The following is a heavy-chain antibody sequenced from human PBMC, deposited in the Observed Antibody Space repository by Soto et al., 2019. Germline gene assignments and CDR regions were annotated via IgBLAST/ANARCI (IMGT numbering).Heavy chain of an antibody. J-gene: IGHJ4*02. CDR1: GYSFTSYW. V-gene: IGHV5-51*01. D-gene: IGHD5-12*01. CDR2: IYPGDSDT. Sequence: GESLKISCKGSGYSFTSYWIGWVRQMPGKGLEWMGIIYPGDSDTRYSPSFQGQVTISADKSISTAYLQWSSLKASDTAMYYCARHRRGYSGYVEYYFDYWGQGTLVTVPQ. CDR3: ARHRRGYSGYVEYYFDY.